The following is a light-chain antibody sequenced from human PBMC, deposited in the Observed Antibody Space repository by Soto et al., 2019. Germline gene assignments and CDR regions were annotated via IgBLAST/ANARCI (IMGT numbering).Light chain of an antibody. J-gene: IGLJ1*01. CDR1: RSDVGGYNY. CDR3: SSYAGNNHYV. V-gene: IGLV2-8*01. Sequence: QSVLTPPPSASGSLGQSVTISCTGTRSDVGGYNYVSWYQQHPGKAPRFMIYEVSKRPSGGPDRFSASKSGNTASLTVSGLQAEDEAEYYCSSYAGNNHYVFGTGTKVTVL. CDR2: EVS.